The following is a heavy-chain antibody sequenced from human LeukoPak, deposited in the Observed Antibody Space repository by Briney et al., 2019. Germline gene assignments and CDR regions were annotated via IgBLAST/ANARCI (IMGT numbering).Heavy chain of an antibody. Sequence: SETLSLTCTVSGYFISSGYYWGWIRQSPGKGLEWIGSIYHSGSTYYNPSLKSRVTISVDTSKNQFSLKLSSVTAADTAVYYCARGSGSYNWFDPWGQGTLVTVSS. CDR1: GYFISSGYY. CDR2: IYHSGST. V-gene: IGHV4-38-2*02. CDR3: ARGSGSYNWFDP. D-gene: IGHD1-26*01. J-gene: IGHJ5*02.